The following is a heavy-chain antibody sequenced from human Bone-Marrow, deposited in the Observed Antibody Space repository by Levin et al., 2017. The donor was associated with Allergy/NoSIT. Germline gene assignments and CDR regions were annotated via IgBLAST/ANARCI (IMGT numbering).Heavy chain of an antibody. Sequence: GGSLRLSCAASGFTFSDHYMDWVRQAPGKGLEWVGRTRNKANSYTTEYAASVKGRFTISRDDSRNSLYLQMNSLKTEDTAVYYCVTTVTHSFDYWGQGTLVTVSS. CDR3: VTTVTHSFDY. CDR1: GFTFSDHY. J-gene: IGHJ4*02. V-gene: IGHV3-72*01. CDR2: TRNKANSYTT. D-gene: IGHD4-17*01.